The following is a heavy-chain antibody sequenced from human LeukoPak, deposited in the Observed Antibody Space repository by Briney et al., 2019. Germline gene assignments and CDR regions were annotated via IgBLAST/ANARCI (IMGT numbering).Heavy chain of an antibody. Sequence: SETLSLTCTVSDDSITIYYWSWIRQPPGKGLEWIGYIDHTGITNYNPSLNSRVTISRDTSKNHFSLELSSATAADTAVYYCARVVSAGGYYDSSGYYSHFDYWGQGTLVTVSS. CDR1: DDSITIYY. CDR2: IDHTGIT. J-gene: IGHJ4*02. CDR3: ARVVSAGGYYDSSGYYSHFDY. D-gene: IGHD3-22*01. V-gene: IGHV4-59*01.